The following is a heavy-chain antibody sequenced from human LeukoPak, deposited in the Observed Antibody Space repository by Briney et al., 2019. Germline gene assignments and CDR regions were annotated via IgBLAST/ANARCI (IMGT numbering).Heavy chain of an antibody. Sequence: GGSLRLSCAASGFTFSRYWMSWVRQAPGKGLEWVANIKEDGTVKYYVESVKGRFTISRDNAKNSLYLQMNSLRAEDTAVYYCATSITMFDYWGQGTLVTVSS. CDR1: GFTFSRYW. CDR2: IKEDGTVK. V-gene: IGHV3-7*02. D-gene: IGHD3-10*01. CDR3: ATSITMFDY. J-gene: IGHJ4*02.